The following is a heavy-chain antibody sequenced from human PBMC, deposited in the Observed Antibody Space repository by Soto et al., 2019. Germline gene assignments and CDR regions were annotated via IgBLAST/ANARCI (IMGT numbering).Heavy chain of an antibody. D-gene: IGHD5-18*01. V-gene: IGHV1-69*06. CDR1: GGTFSSYA. J-gene: IGHJ6*02. Sequence: QVQLVQSGAEVKKPGSSVKVSCKASGGTFSSYAISWVRQAPGQGLEWMGGIISIFGTANYAQKFQCRVTITADKYTSTAYMELSSLRSEDKAVYYCARGPIQLGSTYYYYGMDVCGQETTVTVSS. CDR3: ARGPIQLGSTYYYYGMDV. CDR2: IISIFGTA.